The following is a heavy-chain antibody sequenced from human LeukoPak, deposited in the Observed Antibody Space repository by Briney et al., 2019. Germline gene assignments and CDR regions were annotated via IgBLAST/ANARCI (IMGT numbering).Heavy chain of an antibody. CDR1: GGSISSSSYY. CDR3: ARDEVDEDNWFDP. CDR2: IYYSGST. Sequence: SETLSLTCTVSGGSISSSSYYWGWIRQPPGKGLEWIGSIYYSGSTNYNPSLKSRVTISVDTSKNQFSLKLSSVTAADTAVYYCARDEVDEDNWFDPWGQGTLVTVSS. J-gene: IGHJ5*02. D-gene: IGHD3-9*01. V-gene: IGHV4-39*07.